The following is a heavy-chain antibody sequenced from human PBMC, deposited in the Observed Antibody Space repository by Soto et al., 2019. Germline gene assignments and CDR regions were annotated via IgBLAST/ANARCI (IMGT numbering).Heavy chain of an antibody. J-gene: IGHJ5*02. CDR3: ARDLDGSGSYYNLGFDP. CDR2: IYYSGST. D-gene: IGHD3-10*01. V-gene: IGHV4-59*01. CDR1: GGSISSYY. Sequence: SETLSLTCTVSGGSISSYYWSWIRQPPGKGLEWIGYIYYSGSTNYNPSLKSRVTISVDTSKNQFSLKLSSVTAADTAVYYCARDLDGSGSYYNLGFDPWGQGTLVTVSS.